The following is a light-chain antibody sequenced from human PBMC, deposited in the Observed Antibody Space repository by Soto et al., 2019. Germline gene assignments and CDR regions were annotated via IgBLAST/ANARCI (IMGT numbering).Light chain of an antibody. J-gene: IGLJ1*01. V-gene: IGLV2-14*01. CDR1: SSDVGGYNY. CDR3: SSYTSSRTLYV. Sequence: QSALTQPASVSGSHGQSITISCTGTSSDVGGYNYVSWYQQHPGKAPKLMIYDVSNRPSGVSNRFSGSKSGNTASLTISGLQAEDEADYYCSSYTSSRTLYVFGTGTKVTVL. CDR2: DVS.